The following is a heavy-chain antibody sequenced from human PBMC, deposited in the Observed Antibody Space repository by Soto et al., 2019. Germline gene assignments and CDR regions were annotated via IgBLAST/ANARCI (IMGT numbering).Heavy chain of an antibody. CDR1: GFTFSSYG. CDR2: ISYDGSNK. D-gene: IGHD4-17*01. CDR3: ANKILNYGDRNWYFDL. V-gene: IGHV3-30*18. Sequence: QVQLVESGGGVVQPGRSLRLSCAASGFTFSSYGMHWVRQAPGKGLEWVAVISYDGSNKYYADYVKGRFTISRDNSKNTLYLQMNSLRAEDTAVYYCANKILNYGDRNWYFDLWGRGTLVTVSS. J-gene: IGHJ2*01.